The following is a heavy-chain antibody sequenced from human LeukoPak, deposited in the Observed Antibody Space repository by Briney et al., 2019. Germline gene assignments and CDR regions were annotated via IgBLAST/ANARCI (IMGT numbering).Heavy chain of an antibody. CDR2: ISTSSSTI. J-gene: IGHJ4*02. D-gene: IGHD4-17*01. CDR3: TKGETAVTSYLHF. Sequence: VCSLTLSCAASAFTLSTYSINWVRQAPGKGLEWVSFISTSSSTIYYADSVRGRFTISRDNAKNSLYLQMNSLRDEDTAVYSCTKGETAVTSYLHFWGQGTLVTVSS. CDR1: AFTLSTYS. V-gene: IGHV3-48*02.